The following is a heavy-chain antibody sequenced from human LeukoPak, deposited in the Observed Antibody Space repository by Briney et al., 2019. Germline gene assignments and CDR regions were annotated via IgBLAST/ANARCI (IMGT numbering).Heavy chain of an antibody. Sequence: SETLSLTCTVSGGSISSYYWSWIRQPPGKGLEWIGYIYYSGSTNYNPSLKSRVTISVDTSKNQFSLKLSSVTAADTAVYYCARQYDSSGYYVYYYGMDVWGQGTTVTVSS. D-gene: IGHD3-22*01. CDR1: GGSISSYY. CDR2: IYYSGST. CDR3: ARQYDSSGYYVYYYGMDV. J-gene: IGHJ6*02. V-gene: IGHV4-59*08.